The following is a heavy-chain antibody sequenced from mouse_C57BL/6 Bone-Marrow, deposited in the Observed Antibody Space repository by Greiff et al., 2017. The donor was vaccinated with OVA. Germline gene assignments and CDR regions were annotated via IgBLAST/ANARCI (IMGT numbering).Heavy chain of an antibody. V-gene: IGHV1-61*01. CDR3: ARSAIYFDY. J-gene: IGHJ2*01. CDR1: GYTFTSYW. Sequence: QVQLQQPGAELVRPGFSVKLSCKASGYTFTSYWMDWVKQRPGQGLEWIGNIYPSDSETHYNQKFKDKATLTVDKSSSTAYMQLSSLTSEDSAVYYCARSAIYFDYWGQGTTLTVSS. CDR2: IYPSDSET.